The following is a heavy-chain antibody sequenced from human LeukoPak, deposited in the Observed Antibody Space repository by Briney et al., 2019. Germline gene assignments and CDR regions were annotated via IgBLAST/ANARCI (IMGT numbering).Heavy chain of an antibody. V-gene: IGHV3-30-3*01. CDR3: AKDLELNWNLKYYFDY. Sequence: GGSLRLSCAASGFTFSSYAMHWVRQAPGKGLEWVAVISYDGSNKYYADSVKGRFTISRDNSKNTLYLQMNSLRAEDTAVYYCAKDLELNWNLKYYFDYWGQGTLVTVSS. CDR2: ISYDGSNK. J-gene: IGHJ4*02. D-gene: IGHD1-1*01. CDR1: GFTFSSYA.